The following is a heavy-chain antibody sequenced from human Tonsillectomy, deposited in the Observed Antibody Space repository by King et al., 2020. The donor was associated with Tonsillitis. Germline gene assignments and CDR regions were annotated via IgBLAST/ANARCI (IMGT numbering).Heavy chain of an antibody. J-gene: IGHJ3*01. CDR3: ATTSGPGGTFDF. D-gene: IGHD3-16*01. Sequence: VQLVESGGGLVQPGGSLRLSCAASGITFSSYWMSWVRQTPGKGLEWVANIKQDGSEKYYVDSGKGRFTISRDNAKNSLYLHMNSLRAEDMAVYYCATTSGPGGTFDFWGQGTMVTVSS. V-gene: IGHV3-7*03. CDR1: GITFSSYW. CDR2: IKQDGSEK.